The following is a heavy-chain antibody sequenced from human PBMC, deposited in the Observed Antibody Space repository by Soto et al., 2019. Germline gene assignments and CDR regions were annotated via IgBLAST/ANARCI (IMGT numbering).Heavy chain of an antibody. CDR1: GFTFSSYS. CDR3: ARGSVSSSWYSYYYYYGMDV. CDR2: ISSSSSYI. D-gene: IGHD6-13*01. V-gene: IGHV3-21*01. J-gene: IGHJ6*02. Sequence: GGSLRLSCAASGFTFSSYSMNWVRQAPGKGLEWVSSISSSSSYIYYADSVKGRFTISRDNAKNSLYLQMNSLRAKDTAVYYCARGSVSSSWYSYYYYYGMDVWGQGTTVTVSS.